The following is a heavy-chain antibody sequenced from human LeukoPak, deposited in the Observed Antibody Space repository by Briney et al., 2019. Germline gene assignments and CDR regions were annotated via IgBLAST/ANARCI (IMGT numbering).Heavy chain of an antibody. CDR2: ISYDESNI. CDR1: GFTFSSYG. V-gene: IGHV3-30*18. Sequence: GGSLRLSCAASGFTFSSYGMHWVRQAPGKGLERVSVISYDESNIKYADSVKGRFTISRDNSKNTLYLQMNSLRAEDTAFYYCAKEASSGYSGYEDYWGQGTLVTVSS. D-gene: IGHD5-12*01. J-gene: IGHJ4*02. CDR3: AKEASSGYSGYEDY.